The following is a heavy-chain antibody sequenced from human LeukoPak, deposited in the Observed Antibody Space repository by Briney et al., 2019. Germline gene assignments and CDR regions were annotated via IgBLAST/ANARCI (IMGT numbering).Heavy chain of an antibody. D-gene: IGHD6-19*01. CDR3: ARRTAVAGSFDY. CDR1: GGSISSHY. V-gene: IGHV4-59*11. J-gene: IGHJ4*02. Sequence: SETLSLTCTVSGGSISSHYWSWIRQPPPKGLEWIGYIYYSGSTNYNPSLKSRVTISVDTSKNQFSLKLSSVTAADTAVYYCARRTAVAGSFDYWGQGTLVTVSS. CDR2: IYYSGST.